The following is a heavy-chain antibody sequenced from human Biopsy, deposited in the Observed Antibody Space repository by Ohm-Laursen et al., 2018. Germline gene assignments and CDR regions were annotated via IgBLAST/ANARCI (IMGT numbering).Heavy chain of an antibody. J-gene: IGHJ3*02. CDR1: GDSISSYY. Sequence: PSETLSLTCTVSGDSISSYYWSWIRQPPGKGLEWIGYVYYTGSTDYNPSLQSRVTISVDTSKNHFSLRLRSVTPADTAIYYCGRREVVITHDAFDTWGQGTMVTVSS. CDR3: GRREVVITHDAFDT. D-gene: IGHD3-22*01. CDR2: VYYTGST. V-gene: IGHV4-59*01.